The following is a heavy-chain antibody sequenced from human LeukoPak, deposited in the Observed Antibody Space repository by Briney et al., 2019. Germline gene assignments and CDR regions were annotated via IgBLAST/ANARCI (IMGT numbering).Heavy chain of an antibody. CDR1: GFTFSSYV. Sequence: PGGSLRLSCAASGFTFSSYVMHWVRQAPGKGLEWVAVISYDGSNKYYADSVKGRFTISRDNSKNTLYLQMNSLRAEDTAVYCCAREGVPWGYYYDSSGYYYWGQGTLVTVSS. V-gene: IGHV3-30-3*01. CDR2: ISYDGSNK. CDR3: AREGVPWGYYYDSSGYYY. D-gene: IGHD3-22*01. J-gene: IGHJ4*02.